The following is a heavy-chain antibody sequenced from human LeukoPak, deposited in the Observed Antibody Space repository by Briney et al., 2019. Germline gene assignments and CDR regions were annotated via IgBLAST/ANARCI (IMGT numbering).Heavy chain of an antibody. V-gene: IGHV4-39*01. CDR2: YHIGNT. D-gene: IGHD6-19*01. CDR1: GISIRGDTYY. J-gene: IGHJ6*03. CDR3: ARLWDSTGLYFYYYMDV. Sequence: PSETLSLTCTVSGISIRGDTYYWGWIRQPPGKGLEWIGNYHIGNTYYNPSLKSRVTISEDTSKNQFSLRVNSATAADTAVYYCARLWDSTGLYFYYYMDVWGEGTTVTVSS.